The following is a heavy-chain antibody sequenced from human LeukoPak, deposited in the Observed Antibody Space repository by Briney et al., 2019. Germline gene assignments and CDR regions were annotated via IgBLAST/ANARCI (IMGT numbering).Heavy chain of an antibody. J-gene: IGHJ4*02. CDR1: GFTFSNYA. CDR3: AKEIWPTVTIPGRTYFDY. V-gene: IGHV3-23*01. D-gene: IGHD4-17*01. Sequence: GGSLRLSCAASGFTFSNYAMNWVRQAPGKGMEWVSTITSGENTYYADSVKGRFTISRDNSKNTLYLQMNSLRADDTAVYYCAKEIWPTVTIPGRTYFDYWGQGTLVTVSS. CDR2: ITSGENT.